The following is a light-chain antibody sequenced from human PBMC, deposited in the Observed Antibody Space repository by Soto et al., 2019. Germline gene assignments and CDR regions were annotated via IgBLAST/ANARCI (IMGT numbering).Light chain of an antibody. V-gene: IGKV3-15*01. CDR3: QQYNTWPPPWT. J-gene: IGKJ1*01. Sequence: EIVTTQSPATLSVSPGERATLSCRTSQSVSDNLAWYQQRPGQAPRLLIYGASTRATGIPTRFSGSGSGTEFTLTISSLQSEDFAVYYCQQYNTWPPPWTFGQGTKVDIK. CDR2: GAS. CDR1: QSVSDN.